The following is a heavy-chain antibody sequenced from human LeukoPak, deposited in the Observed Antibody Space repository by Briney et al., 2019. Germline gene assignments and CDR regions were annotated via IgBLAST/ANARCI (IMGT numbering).Heavy chain of an antibody. Sequence: PSETLSLTCTVSGVSISRYYWSWIRQSPGKGLEWIGYMYYSGSASYNPSLESRVTISVDTSENHLSLRLTSVTAADTAVYYCARGGAFRDVVDDDFDFWGQGTLVTVSS. J-gene: IGHJ4*02. CDR2: MYYSGSA. D-gene: IGHD3-3*02. CDR3: ARGGAFRDVVDDDFDF. CDR1: GVSISRYY. V-gene: IGHV4-59*08.